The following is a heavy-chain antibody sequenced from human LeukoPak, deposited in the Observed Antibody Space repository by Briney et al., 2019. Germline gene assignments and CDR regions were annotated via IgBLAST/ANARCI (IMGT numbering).Heavy chain of an antibody. Sequence: ASVKVSCKASGYTFTSYGISWVRQAPGQGLEWMGWISAYNGNTNYAQKLQGRVTMTTDTSTSTAYMEPRSLRSDDTAVYYCARDGPGIAVAGRPDTWGQGTLVTVSS. V-gene: IGHV1-18*04. D-gene: IGHD6-19*01. J-gene: IGHJ5*02. CDR1: GYTFTSYG. CDR3: ARDGPGIAVAGRPDT. CDR2: ISAYNGNT.